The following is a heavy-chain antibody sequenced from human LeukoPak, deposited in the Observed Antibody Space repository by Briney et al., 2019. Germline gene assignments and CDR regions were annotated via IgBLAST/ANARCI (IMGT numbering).Heavy chain of an antibody. J-gene: IGHJ6*02. CDR3: ARHVYYYYGMDV. Sequence: SETLSLTCTVSGGSISSYYWSWIRQPPGKGLEWIGYIYYSGSTNYNPSLKSRVTISIDTSKNQFSLKLSSVTAADTAVYYCARHVYYYYGMDVWGQGTTVTVSS. V-gene: IGHV4-59*08. CDR1: GGSISSYY. CDR2: IYYSGST.